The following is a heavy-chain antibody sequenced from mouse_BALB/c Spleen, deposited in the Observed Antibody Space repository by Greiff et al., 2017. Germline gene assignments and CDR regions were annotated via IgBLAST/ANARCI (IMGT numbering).Heavy chain of an antibody. CDR2: INPSSGYT. V-gene: IGHV1-4*02. D-gene: IGHD1-1*01. Sequence: VQLQQSAAELARPGASVKMSCKASGYTFTSYTMHWVKQRPGQGLEWIGYINPSSGYTEYNQKFKDKTTLTADKSSSTAYMQLSSLTSEDSAVYYCARGGLRYEFAYWGQGTLVTVSA. CDR3: ARGGLRYEFAY. CDR1: GYTFTSYT. J-gene: IGHJ3*01.